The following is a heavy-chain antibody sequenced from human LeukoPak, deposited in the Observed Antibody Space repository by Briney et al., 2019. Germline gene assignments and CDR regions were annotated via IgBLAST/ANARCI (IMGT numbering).Heavy chain of an antibody. J-gene: IGHJ4*02. CDR2: ISSNGGST. CDR3: VKGGGYSYSFFDY. V-gene: IGHV3-64D*06. Sequence: GGSLRLSCSASGFTFSSYAMHWVRQAPGKGLEYVPAISSNGGSTYYADSVKGRFTISRDNSKNTLYLQMSSLRAEDTAVYYCVKGGGYSYSFFDYWGQGTLVTVSS. D-gene: IGHD5-18*01. CDR1: GFTFSSYA.